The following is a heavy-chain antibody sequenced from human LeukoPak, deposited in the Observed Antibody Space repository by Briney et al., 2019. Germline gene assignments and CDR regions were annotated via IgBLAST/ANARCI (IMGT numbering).Heavy chain of an antibody. J-gene: IGHJ6*02. Sequence: PGGSLRLSCAASGFTFNYYYMSWIRQAPGKGLAWVSYISSSGSTIYYADSVRGRFTISRDTAKNSLYLQINSLRAEDTAVYYCCRETNILYGMDVWGQGTTVTVSS. D-gene: IGHD1/OR15-1a*01. V-gene: IGHV3-11*01. CDR3: CRETNILYGMDV. CDR1: GFTFNYYY. CDR2: ISSSGSTI.